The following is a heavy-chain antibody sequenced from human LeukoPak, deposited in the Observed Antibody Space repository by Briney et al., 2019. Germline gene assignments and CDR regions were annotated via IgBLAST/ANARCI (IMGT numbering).Heavy chain of an antibody. J-gene: IGHJ4*02. D-gene: IGHD1-26*01. CDR3: AKAPLWELRPVHFDS. CDR2: ISADASKT. CDR1: GFNFDASGMQIEDYA. Sequence: GGSLRLSCAASGFNFDASGMQIEDYAMHWVRQAPGKGREWISLISADASKTYYADSVKGRFTISRDNNKNSLYLQMNSLRREDTALYYCAKAPLWELRPVHFDSWGQGALVAVS. V-gene: IGHV3-43*02.